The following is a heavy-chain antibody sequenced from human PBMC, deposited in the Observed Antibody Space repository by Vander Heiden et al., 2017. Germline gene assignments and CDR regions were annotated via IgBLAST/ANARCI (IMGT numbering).Heavy chain of an antibody. CDR2: ISGSGGST. CDR1: GSPLSRYA. D-gene: IGHD6-19*01. CDR3: AKETRSGIAVAGTFDY. Sequence: EVQLLESGGGLVQPGGSLRPSFAASGSPLSRYAMGWVRQAPGEGLERVSAISGSGGSTYYADSVKGRFTISRDNSKNTLYLQMNSLRAQDTAVYYCAKETRSGIAVAGTFDYWGQGTLVTVSS. V-gene: IGHV3-23*01. J-gene: IGHJ4*02.